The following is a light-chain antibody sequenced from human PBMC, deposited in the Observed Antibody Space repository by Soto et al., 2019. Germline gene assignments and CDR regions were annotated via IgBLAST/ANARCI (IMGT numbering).Light chain of an antibody. V-gene: IGKV1-5*01. Sequence: TQSPCTLSLSPEEGATLSCRASQSISRCLAWYQQKPGKDPKLLIYDASSLESGVPSRFSGSGSGTDFTLTISSLQPEDFAVYYCQQYGSSPRVTFGQGTRLEIK. CDR3: QQYGSSPRVT. J-gene: IGKJ5*01. CDR1: QSISRC. CDR2: DAS.